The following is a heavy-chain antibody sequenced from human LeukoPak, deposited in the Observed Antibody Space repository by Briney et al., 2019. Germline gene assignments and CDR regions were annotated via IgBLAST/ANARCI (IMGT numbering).Heavy chain of an antibody. CDR2: IYYSGST. CDR3: ARRGSGSPGYYYYYMDV. D-gene: IGHD1-26*01. V-gene: IGHV4-34*01. Sequence: PSETLSLTCAVYGGSFSGYYWSWIRQPPGKGLEWIGSIYYSGSTYYNPSLKSRVTISVDTSKNQFSLKLSSVTAADTAVYYCARRGSGSPGYYYYYMDVWGKGTTVTVSS. J-gene: IGHJ6*03. CDR1: GGSFSGYY.